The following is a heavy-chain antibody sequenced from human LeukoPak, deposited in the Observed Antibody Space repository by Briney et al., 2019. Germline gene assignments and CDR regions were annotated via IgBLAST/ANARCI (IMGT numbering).Heavy chain of an antibody. CDR2: ISYDGSNK. CDR3: AIGGSGSRTVPFDY. J-gene: IGHJ4*02. Sequence: PGRSLRLSCAASGFTFSSYAMHWVRQAPGKGLEWVAVISYDGSNKYYADSVKGRFTISRDNSKNTLYLQMNSLRAEDTAVYYCAIGGSGSRTVPFDYWGQGTLVTVSS. D-gene: IGHD3-10*01. V-gene: IGHV3-30-3*01. CDR1: GFTFSSYA.